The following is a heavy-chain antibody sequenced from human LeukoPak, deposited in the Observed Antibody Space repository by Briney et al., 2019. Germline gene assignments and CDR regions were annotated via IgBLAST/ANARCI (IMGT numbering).Heavy chain of an antibody. J-gene: IGHJ4*02. Sequence: SETLSLTCTVSGGSISSSSYYWGWIRQPPGKGLEWIGSIYYSGSTNYNPSLKSRVTMSVDTSKNQFSLKLSSVTAADTAVYYCARDGSGWYGGHYFNYWGQGTLVTVSS. CDR2: IYYSGST. V-gene: IGHV4-39*07. CDR1: GGSISSSSYY. CDR3: ARDGSGWYGGHYFNY. D-gene: IGHD6-19*01.